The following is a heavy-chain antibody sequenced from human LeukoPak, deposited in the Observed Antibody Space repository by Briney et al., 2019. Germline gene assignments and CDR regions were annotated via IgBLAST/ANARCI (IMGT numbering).Heavy chain of an antibody. CDR2: IYYSGST. V-gene: IGHV4-31*03. CDR1: GGSISSGGYY. Sequence: SEALSLTCTVSGGSISSGGYYWSWIRQHPGKGLEWIGYIYYSGSTYYNPSLKSRVTIPVDTSKNQFSLKLSSVTAADTAVYYCARARLGTRYFCLDYWGQGTLVTVSS. J-gene: IGHJ4*02. D-gene: IGHD7-27*01. CDR3: ARARLGTRYFCLDY.